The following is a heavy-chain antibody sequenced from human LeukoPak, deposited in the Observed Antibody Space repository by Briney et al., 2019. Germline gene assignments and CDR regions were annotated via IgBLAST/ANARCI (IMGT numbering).Heavy chain of an antibody. Sequence: PSETLSLTCTVSGGSISSGDYYWGWIRQPPGKGLEWIGSIYYSGSTYYNPSLKSRVTISVDTSKNQFSLKLSSVTAADTAVYYCARLERITMVRGVDYWGQGTLVTVSS. D-gene: IGHD3-10*01. CDR3: ARLERITMVRGVDY. J-gene: IGHJ4*02. V-gene: IGHV4-39*01. CDR2: IYYSGST. CDR1: GGSISSGDYY.